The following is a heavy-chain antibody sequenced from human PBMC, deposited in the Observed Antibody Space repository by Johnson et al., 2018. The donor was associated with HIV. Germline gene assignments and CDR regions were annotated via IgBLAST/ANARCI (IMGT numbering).Heavy chain of an antibody. V-gene: IGHV3-11*04. CDR2: ISRSGTII. CDR3: ARRAYYYDSSGYYSHAFDI. D-gene: IGHD3-22*01. CDR1: GFTLSDYY. J-gene: IGHJ3*02. Sequence: QVQLVESGGGLVKPGGSLRLSCVISGFTLSDYYMSWIRQAPGQGLEWVSYISRSGTIIYYADSVKGRFTISRDNAKNSLNLQMNSLRAEDTAVYYCARRAYYYDSSGYYSHAFDIWGQGTMVTVSS.